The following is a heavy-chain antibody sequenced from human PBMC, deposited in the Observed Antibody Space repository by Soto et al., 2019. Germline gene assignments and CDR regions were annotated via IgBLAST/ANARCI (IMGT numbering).Heavy chain of an antibody. CDR2: IIPIFGTA. J-gene: IGHJ3*01. V-gene: IGHV1-69*01. CDR3: ARGGIVVARMVAFDL. D-gene: IGHD3-22*01. CDR1: GGTFSSYA. Sequence: QVQLVQSGAEVKKPGSSVKVSCKASGGTFSSYAISWVRQAPGQGLEWMGGIIPIFGTANYAQKFQGRVTIVAVESTSTAYMALSSLRSEDTAVYYCARGGIVVARMVAFDLWGQGTMVTVSS.